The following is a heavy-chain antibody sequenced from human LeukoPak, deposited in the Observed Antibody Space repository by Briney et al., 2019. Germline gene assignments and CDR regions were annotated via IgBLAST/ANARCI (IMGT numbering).Heavy chain of an antibody. CDR2: ISGGGDAT. CDR1: DFNFITYA. V-gene: IGHV3-23*01. D-gene: IGHD3-10*01. J-gene: IGHJ4*02. Sequence: GSLRLSCAASDFNFITYAMSWVRQAPGKGLEWVSTISGGGDATYYADSVKGRLTISRDNSKNTLYLQMNSLRVEDTAVYYCARDSSMLRGPLVIYYFDFWGQGTLVTVSS. CDR3: ARDSSMLRGPLVIYYFDF.